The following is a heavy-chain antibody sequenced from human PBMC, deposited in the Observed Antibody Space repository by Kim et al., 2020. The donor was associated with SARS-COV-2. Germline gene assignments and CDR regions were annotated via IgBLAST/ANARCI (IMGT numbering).Heavy chain of an antibody. J-gene: IGHJ3*02. Sequence: SETLSLTCTVSGGSISSYYWSWIRQPPGKGLEWIGYIYYSGSTNYNPSLKSRVTISVDTSKNQFSLKLSSVTAADTAVYYCARGLLRYIPGAFDIWGQGTMVTVSS. V-gene: IGHV4-59*13. D-gene: IGHD3-9*01. CDR2: IYYSGST. CDR1: GGSISSYY. CDR3: ARGLLRYIPGAFDI.